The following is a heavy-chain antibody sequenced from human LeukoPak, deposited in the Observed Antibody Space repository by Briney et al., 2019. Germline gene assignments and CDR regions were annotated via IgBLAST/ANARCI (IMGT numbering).Heavy chain of an antibody. Sequence: PGGSLRLSCAASGFTLSDYYMSWIRQAPGKGLEWVSFISSKRSSYTKYADSVKGRFTISRDNAKNSLYPQMNSLRVEDTAVYYCAREHFSTPDYWGQGTLVTVSS. CDR3: AREHFSTPDY. J-gene: IGHJ4*02. V-gene: IGHV3-11*05. CDR2: ISSKRSSYT. D-gene: IGHD4-11*01. CDR1: GFTLSDYY.